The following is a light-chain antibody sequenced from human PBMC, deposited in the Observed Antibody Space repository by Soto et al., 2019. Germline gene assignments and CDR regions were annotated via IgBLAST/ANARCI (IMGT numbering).Light chain of an antibody. J-gene: IGKJ2*01. Sequence: EMVLTQSPGTMSLSPGERATLSCMASQSVNSRFLVRYQQTPGQAPTLLMHGASTRATGIPDRFSGSGSGAEFNLTISSLAPEDCAVYYCQQYGSSPPMYTFGQGTQLEIK. V-gene: IGKV3-20*01. CDR1: QSVNSRF. CDR2: GAS. CDR3: QQYGSSPPMYT.